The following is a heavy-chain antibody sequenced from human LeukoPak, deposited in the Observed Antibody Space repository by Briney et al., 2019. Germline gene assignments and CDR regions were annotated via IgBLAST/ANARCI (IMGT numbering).Heavy chain of an antibody. J-gene: IGHJ4*02. D-gene: IGHD6-13*01. CDR3: ARGQPGVAAAGNLDY. CDR1: GFTFSSYA. V-gene: IGHV3-30-3*01. Sequence: GTSLRLSCAASGFTFSSYAMHWVRQAPGKGLEWVAVISYDGSNKYYADSVKGRFTISRDKSRSTLYLQMNSLRAEDTAVYYCARGQPGVAAAGNLDYWGQGTLVTVSS. CDR2: ISYDGSNK.